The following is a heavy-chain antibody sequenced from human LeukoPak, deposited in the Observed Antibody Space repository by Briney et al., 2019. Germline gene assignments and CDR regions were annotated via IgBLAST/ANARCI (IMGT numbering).Heavy chain of an antibody. D-gene: IGHD5-24*01. V-gene: IGHV3-7*01. CDR2: IDERGSGK. J-gene: IGHJ4*02. Sequence: LPGGSLRLSCAASGFLFNNYWMSWVRQAPGKGLEWVGNIDERGSGKWYVDSVKGRFTMSRDNAKNSLFLEMNSLRVEDTAVYYCARDRGDGYNYRSPFDSWGQGTLVTVSS. CDR3: ARDRGDGYNYRSPFDS. CDR1: GFLFNNYW.